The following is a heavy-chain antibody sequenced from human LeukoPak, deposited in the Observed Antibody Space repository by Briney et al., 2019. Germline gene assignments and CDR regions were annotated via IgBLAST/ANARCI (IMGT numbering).Heavy chain of an antibody. J-gene: IGHJ5*02. CDR1: GGSISSYY. D-gene: IGHD6-6*01. CDR3: ARDSSSSEGWFDP. CDR2: IYYSGST. Sequence: SETLSLTCTVSGGSISSYYWSWIRQPPGKGLEWIGYIYYSGSTNYNPSLKSRVTISVDTSENQFSLKLSSVTAADTAVYYCARDSSSSEGWFDPWGQGTLVTVSS. V-gene: IGHV4-59*01.